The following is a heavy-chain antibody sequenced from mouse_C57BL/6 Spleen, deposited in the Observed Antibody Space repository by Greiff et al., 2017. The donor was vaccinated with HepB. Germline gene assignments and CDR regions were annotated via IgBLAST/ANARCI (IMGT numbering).Heavy chain of an antibody. Sequence: QVQLKQPGAELVRPGSSVKLSCKASGYTFTSYWMHWVKQRPIQGLEWIGNIDPSDSETHYNQKFKDKATLTVDKSSSTAYMQLSSLTSEDSAVYYCARSFYGNYNFDYWGQGTTLTVSS. V-gene: IGHV1-52*01. D-gene: IGHD2-1*01. CDR3: ARSFYGNYNFDY. CDR2: IDPSDSET. J-gene: IGHJ2*01. CDR1: GYTFTSYW.